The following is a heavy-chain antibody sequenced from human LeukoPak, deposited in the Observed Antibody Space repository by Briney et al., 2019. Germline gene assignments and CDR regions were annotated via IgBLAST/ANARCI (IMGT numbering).Heavy chain of an antibody. CDR2: IFPRDSDT. CDR3: ARRDYGGHAAYSDY. CDR1: GYTFTNNW. D-gene: IGHD4-17*01. J-gene: IGHJ4*02. Sequence: GESLKISCKGSGYTFTNNWIGWVRQMPGKGLEWMGIIFPRDSDTVYSPSFQGQVTMSVDKSISTAYLQWSSLKASDTAIYYCARRDYGGHAAYSDYWGLGTLVTVSS. V-gene: IGHV5-51*01.